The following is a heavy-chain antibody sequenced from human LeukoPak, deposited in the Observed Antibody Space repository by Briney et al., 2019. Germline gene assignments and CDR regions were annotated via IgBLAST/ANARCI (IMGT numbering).Heavy chain of an antibody. CDR1: GTSISSSS. CDR3: ARGKYFYDMATIFGAIDY. CDR2: ISYDGSNK. Sequence: PSETLSLTCSVSGTSISSSSHYWGWIRQAPGKGLEWVAVISYDGSNKYYADSVKGRFTISRDNSKNTLYLQMNSLRAEDTAVYYCARGKYFYDMATIFGAIDYWGQGTLVTVSS. J-gene: IGHJ4*02. D-gene: IGHD3-3*02. V-gene: IGHV3-30-3*01.